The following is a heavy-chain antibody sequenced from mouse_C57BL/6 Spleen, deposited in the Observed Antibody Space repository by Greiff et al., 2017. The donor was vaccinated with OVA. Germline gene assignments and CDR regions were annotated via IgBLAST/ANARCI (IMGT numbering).Heavy chain of an antibody. D-gene: IGHD3-1*01. V-gene: IGHV5-4*01. CDR2: ISDGGSYT. CDR3: ARDRENLGFAY. J-gene: IGHJ3*01. CDR1: GFTFSSYA. Sequence: VQLQQSGGGLVKPGGSLKLSCAASGFTFSSYAMSWVRQTPEKRLEWVATISDGGSYTYYPDNVKGRFTISRDNAKNNLYLQMSHLKSEDTAMYYCARDRENLGFAYWGQGTLVTVSA.